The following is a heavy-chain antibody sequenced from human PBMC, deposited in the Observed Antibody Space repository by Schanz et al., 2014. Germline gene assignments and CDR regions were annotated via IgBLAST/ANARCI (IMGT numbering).Heavy chain of an antibody. D-gene: IGHD5-12*01. CDR3: ARDFHGYGPHLDY. CDR1: GFTFSTST. V-gene: IGHV3-64*01. Sequence: EVQLVESGGGLVQPGGSLRLSCAASGFTFSTSTMHWVRQAPGKGLEYVSSISSKGDMTFYGNSVKGRFTISRDNSKNSLFLQMNSLRAEDTAVYYCARDFHGYGPHLDYWGQGSLVTVSS. J-gene: IGHJ4*02. CDR2: ISSKGDMT.